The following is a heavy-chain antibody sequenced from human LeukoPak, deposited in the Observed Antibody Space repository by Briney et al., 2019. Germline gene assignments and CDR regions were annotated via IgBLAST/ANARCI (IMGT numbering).Heavy chain of an antibody. CDR3: AKDLRTQSYDYWSAYYFEN. CDR1: GFSFSTYG. V-gene: IGHV3-30*18. D-gene: IGHD3-3*01. Sequence: GGSLRLSCAASGFSFSTYGMHWVRQAPGKGLEWVSVISYDGSNKYYGDSVKGRFTISRDNSKSTVYLQMDSLRDEDTAVYYCAKDLRTQSYDYWSAYYFENWGQGTLVTVSS. CDR2: ISYDGSNK. J-gene: IGHJ4*02.